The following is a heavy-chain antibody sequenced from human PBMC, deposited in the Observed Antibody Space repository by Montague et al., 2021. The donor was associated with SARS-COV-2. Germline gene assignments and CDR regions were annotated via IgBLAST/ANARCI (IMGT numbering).Heavy chain of an antibody. V-gene: IGHV3-30*18. D-gene: IGHD3-3*01. Sequence: XLRLSCAASGFTFSSYGMHWVRQAPGKGLEWVAVISYDGSNKYYADSVKGRFTISRDNSKNTLYLQMNSLRAEDTAVYYCAKFSGYDFYDAFDIWGQGTMVTVSS. CDR1: GFTFSSYG. CDR2: ISYDGSNK. CDR3: AKFSGYDFYDAFDI. J-gene: IGHJ3*02.